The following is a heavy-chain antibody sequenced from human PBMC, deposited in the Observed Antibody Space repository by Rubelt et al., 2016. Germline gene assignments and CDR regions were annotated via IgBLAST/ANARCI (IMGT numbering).Heavy chain of an antibody. J-gene: IGHJ1*01. CDR2: ISSSSSYI. V-gene: IGHV3-21*06. CDR3: ARDGSEWSRDV. D-gene: IGHD3-3*01. Sequence: VRQAPGKGLEWVSSISSSSSYIYYADSVKGRFTISRDNARNTLYLQMDSLRADDTAVYYCARDGSEWSRDVWGQGTLVTVSS.